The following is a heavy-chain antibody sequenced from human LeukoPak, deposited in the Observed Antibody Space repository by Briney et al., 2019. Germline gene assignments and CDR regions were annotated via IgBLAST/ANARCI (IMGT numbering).Heavy chain of an antibody. J-gene: IGHJ4*02. CDR1: GLTFSNYA. CDR2: ISAGSGST. D-gene: IGHD1-26*01. V-gene: IGHV3-23*01. CDR3: AIHESSIPY. Sequence: GGSLRLSCAASGLTFSNYAMTWVRQAPGNGQEWVSGISAGSGSTYYADSVKGRFTVSRDNSKNTLYLQMSSLRAEDTAIYYCAIHESSIPYWGQGTLVTVSS.